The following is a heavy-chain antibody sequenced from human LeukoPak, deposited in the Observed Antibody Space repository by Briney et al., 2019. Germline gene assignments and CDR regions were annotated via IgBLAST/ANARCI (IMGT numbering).Heavy chain of an antibody. D-gene: IGHD2-15*01. CDR2: IKQDGSEK. CDR1: GFTFSSYW. CDR3: AKRGYCRGGTCFSHDAFDI. V-gene: IGHV3-7*01. J-gene: IGHJ3*02. Sequence: GGSLRLSWAASGFTFSSYWMSWVRQAPGKGLEWVANIKQDGSEKYYVDSVKGRFTISRDNAKNSLYLQMNSLRAEDTAVYYCAKRGYCRGGTCFSHDAFDIWGQGTKVTVSS.